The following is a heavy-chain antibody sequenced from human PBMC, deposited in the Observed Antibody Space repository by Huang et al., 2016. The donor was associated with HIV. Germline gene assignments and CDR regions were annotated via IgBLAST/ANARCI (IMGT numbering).Heavy chain of an antibody. CDR3: ARGGGIQLWLLGYYYMDV. CDR2: VSVNNCTK. Sequence: QVQLVQSGAEVKKPGASVKVSCKASGYTFSSFGISWVRQAPGQGLEWVGWVSVNNCTKKLAQKFQGRLTMTTNTSTSTAYMELRSLRSDDTAVYYCARGGGIQLWLLGYYYMDVWGNGTTVTVSS. D-gene: IGHD5-18*01. J-gene: IGHJ6*03. V-gene: IGHV1-18*01. CDR1: GYTFSSFG.